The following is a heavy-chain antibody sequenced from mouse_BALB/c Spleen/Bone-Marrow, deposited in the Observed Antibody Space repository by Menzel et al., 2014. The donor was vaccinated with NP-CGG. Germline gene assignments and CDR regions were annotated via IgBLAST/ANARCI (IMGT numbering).Heavy chain of an antibody. CDR1: GYTFSNYY. V-gene: IGHV1S81*02. D-gene: IGHD6-1*01. J-gene: IGHJ1*01. CDR2: SNPSNGGS. Sequence: QVHVKQSGAELVKPGASVKLSCKASGYTFSNYYMYWVKQRPGQGLEWIGESNPSNGGSNFNEKFKSKATLTVDKSSSTAYMQLSSLTSEDSAVYYCTRSSYGYWYFDVWGAGTTVTVSS. CDR3: TRSSYGYWYFDV.